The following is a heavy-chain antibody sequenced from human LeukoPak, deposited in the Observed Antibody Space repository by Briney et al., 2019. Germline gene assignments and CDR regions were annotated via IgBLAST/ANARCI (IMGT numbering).Heavy chain of an antibody. J-gene: IGHJ5*02. Sequence: PSETLSLTCTVSGGSISSGSYYWSWIRQPAGKGLEWIGRIYTSGSTNYNPSLKSRVTISVDTSKNQFSLKLSSVTATDTAVYYCARAGGRFLEWSRNWFDPWGQGTLVTVSS. V-gene: IGHV4-61*02. CDR3: ARAGGRFLEWSRNWFDP. CDR1: GGSISSGSYY. CDR2: IYTSGST. D-gene: IGHD3-3*01.